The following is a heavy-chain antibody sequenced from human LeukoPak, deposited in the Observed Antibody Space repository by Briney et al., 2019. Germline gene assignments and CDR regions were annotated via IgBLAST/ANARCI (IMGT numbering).Heavy chain of an antibody. J-gene: IGHJ4*02. CDR2: ISWNSGSI. Sequence: PGGSLRLSCAASGFTFDDYAMHRVRQAPGKGLEWVSGISWNSGSIGYADSVKGRFTISRDNAKNSLYLQMNSLRAEDTALYYCAKDADRAAAGLDFDYWGQGTLVTVSS. CDR3: AKDADRAAAGLDFDY. D-gene: IGHD6-13*01. CDR1: GFTFDDYA. V-gene: IGHV3-9*01.